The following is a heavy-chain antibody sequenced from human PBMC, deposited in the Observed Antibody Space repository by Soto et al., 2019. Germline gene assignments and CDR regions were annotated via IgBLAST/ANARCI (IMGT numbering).Heavy chain of an antibody. CDR3: ARDGDYYDSSGYST. J-gene: IGHJ5*02. D-gene: IGHD3-22*01. CDR2: IIPIFGTA. V-gene: IGHV1-69*01. CDR1: GGTFSSYA. Sequence: QVQLVQSGAEVKKPGSSVKVSCKASGGTFSSYAISWVRQAPGQGLEWMGGIIPIFGTANYAQKFQGRVKITADESTSTAYMELSSLRSEDTAVYYCARDGDYYDSSGYSTWGQGTLVTVSS.